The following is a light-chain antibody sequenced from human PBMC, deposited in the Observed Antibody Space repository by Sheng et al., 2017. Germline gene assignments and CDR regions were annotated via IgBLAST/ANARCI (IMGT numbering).Light chain of an antibody. CDR1: SGDIGAYDY. CDR3: SSHRTSSTYV. Sequence: QSALTQPASVSGSPGQLITISCTGTSGDIGAYDYVSWYQQHPGNAPQLLIFAVTNRPSGVSNRFSGSKSGNTASLTISGLRAEDEADYYCSSHRTSSTYVFGTGTKVTV. J-gene: IGLJ1*01. V-gene: IGLV2-14*03. CDR2: AVT.